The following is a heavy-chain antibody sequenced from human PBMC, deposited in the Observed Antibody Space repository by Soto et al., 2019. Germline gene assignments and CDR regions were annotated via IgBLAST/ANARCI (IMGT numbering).Heavy chain of an antibody. V-gene: IGHV1-18*01. J-gene: IGHJ4*02. CDR3: ARDPAPPDY. CDR1: GYTFASYA. CDR2: ISAYNGNT. Sequence: QVQLVQSGAEVKKPGASVKVSCKASGYTFASYAISWMRQAPGQGLEWMGWISAYNGNTNYAQKLQGRVTMTTDTSTSTAYRQLRSLRSDDRAVYYGARDPAPPDYWGQGTLVTVSS.